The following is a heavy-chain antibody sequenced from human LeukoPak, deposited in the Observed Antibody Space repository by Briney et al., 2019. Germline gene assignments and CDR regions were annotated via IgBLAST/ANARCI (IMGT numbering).Heavy chain of an antibody. V-gene: IGHV1-2*02. J-gene: IGHJ4*02. D-gene: IGHD3-22*01. CDR3: ARGVAAYTHYADSSGYD. CDR1: GYTLTGYH. CDR2: INPMNGDT. Sequence: ASVKVSCRASGYTLTGYHVQWVRQAPGQVLEWMGWINPMNGDTNYAQKFQGRVTTTRDTSINTAYMELRSLISNDTAVYYCARGVAAYTHYADSSGYDWGQGTLVLVSS.